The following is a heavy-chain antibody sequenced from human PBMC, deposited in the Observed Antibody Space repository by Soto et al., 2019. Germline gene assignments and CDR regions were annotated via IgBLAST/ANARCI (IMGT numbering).Heavy chain of an antibody. CDR2: IRQDGGEI. D-gene: IGHD6-25*01. J-gene: IGHJ4*02. CDR1: AFTFSAYW. Sequence: EVQLVESGGGLVQPGGSLRLSCAGSAFTFSAYWMTWVRQAPGKGLEWVANIRQDGGEINYVDSVKGRFTISRDNAKNSLYLQMNSLRVEDTAVFYCVRHPPGAALLDYWGQGTLVTVSS. V-gene: IGHV3-7*01. CDR3: VRHPPGAALLDY.